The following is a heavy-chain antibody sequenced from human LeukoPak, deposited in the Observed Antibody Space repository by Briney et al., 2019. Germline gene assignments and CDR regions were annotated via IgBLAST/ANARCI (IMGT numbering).Heavy chain of an antibody. CDR2: ISSSSSYI. CDR1: GFTFISYS. V-gene: IGHV3-21*01. J-gene: IGHJ4*02. Sequence: GGSLRLSCAASGFTFISYSMNWVRQAPGKGLEWVSSISSSSSYIYYADSVKGRFTISIDNAKNSLYLQMNSLRAEDTAVYYCARLCSGGYDYWGQGTLVTVSS. D-gene: IGHD2-15*01. CDR3: ARLCSGGYDY.